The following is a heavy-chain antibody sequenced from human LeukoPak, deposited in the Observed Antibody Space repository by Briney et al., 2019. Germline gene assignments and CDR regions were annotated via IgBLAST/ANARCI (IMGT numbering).Heavy chain of an antibody. CDR3: ARSVIAVAGYDAFDI. V-gene: IGHV3-48*02. CDR2: ISSRSFTI. J-gene: IGHJ3*02. CDR1: GFTFSAYS. Sequence: GGSLRLSCAASGFTFSAYSMNWVRQAPGAGLDWVSYISSRSFTIYYADSVKGRFTISRDNAKNSLYLEMNSLRDEDTAVYYCARSVIAVAGYDAFDIWGQGTVVTVSS. D-gene: IGHD6-19*01.